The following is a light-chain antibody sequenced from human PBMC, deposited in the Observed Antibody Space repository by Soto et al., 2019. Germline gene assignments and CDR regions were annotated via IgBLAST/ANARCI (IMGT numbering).Light chain of an antibody. CDR1: SSDVGGYNF. CDR2: EVS. Sequence: QSALTQPASVSGSPGQSITISCTGISSDVGGYNFVSWYQLPPGKAPKLMIYEVSNRPSGVSNRFSGSKSDNTASLTISGLQTEDEADYYCSSYTSSSPYVLGTGTKVAVL. CDR3: SSYTSSSPYV. J-gene: IGLJ1*01. V-gene: IGLV2-14*01.